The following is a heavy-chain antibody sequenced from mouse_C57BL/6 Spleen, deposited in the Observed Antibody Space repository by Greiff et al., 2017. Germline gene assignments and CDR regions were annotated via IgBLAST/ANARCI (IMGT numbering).Heavy chain of an antibody. CDR2: IWRGGST. CDR3: AKNPQRYGSSYVGYFDV. J-gene: IGHJ1*03. V-gene: IGHV2-5*01. CDR1: GFSLTSYG. Sequence: VQLQQSGPGLVQPSQSLSITCTVSGFSLTSYGVHWVRQSPGKGLEWLGVIWRGGSTDYNAAFMSRLSITKDNSKSQVFFKMNSLQADDTAIYYCAKNPQRYGSSYVGYFDVWGTGTTVTVSS. D-gene: IGHD1-1*01.